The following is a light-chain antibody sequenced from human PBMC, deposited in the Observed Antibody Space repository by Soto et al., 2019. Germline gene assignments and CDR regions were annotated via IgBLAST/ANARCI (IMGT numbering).Light chain of an antibody. Sequence: QSALTQPPSASGSPGQSVTFSCTGTSSDVGGYNYVSWYQQHPGRAPKLIIYEVTKRPSGVPDRFSGSKSGNTASLTVSGHQAEDEADYYCTSYAGSNNGVFGGGTKLTVL. CDR3: TSYAGSNNGV. V-gene: IGLV2-8*01. CDR2: EVT. J-gene: IGLJ3*02. CDR1: SSDVGGYNY.